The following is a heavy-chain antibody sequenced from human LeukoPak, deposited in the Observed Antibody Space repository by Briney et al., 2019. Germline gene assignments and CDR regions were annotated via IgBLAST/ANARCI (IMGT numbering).Heavy chain of an antibody. CDR1: GGTFSSYA. V-gene: IGHV1-69*13. D-gene: IGHD3-22*01. J-gene: IGHJ4*02. Sequence: SVKVSCKASGGTFSSYAISWVRQAPGQGVEWMGGIIPIFGTANYAQKFQGRATITADESTSTAYMELSSLRSEDTAVYYCASVPYYYDSSGYYYDYWGQGTLVTVSS. CDR3: ASVPYYYDSSGYYYDY. CDR2: IIPIFGTA.